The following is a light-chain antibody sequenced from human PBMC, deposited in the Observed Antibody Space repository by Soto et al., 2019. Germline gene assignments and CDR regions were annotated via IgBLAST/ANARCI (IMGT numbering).Light chain of an antibody. V-gene: IGKV3-20*01. CDR2: GAS. Sequence: EIVLTQSPGTLSLSPGERATLSCRASQSVSSSFFAWYHQKPGQAPTLLIYGASSRATGIPVKVSGSGSGTDFTPAISSLEPEEFAVYYCQPDGNLPQTVGQGNKVEVK. CDR3: QPDGNLPQT. J-gene: IGKJ1*01. CDR1: QSVSSSF.